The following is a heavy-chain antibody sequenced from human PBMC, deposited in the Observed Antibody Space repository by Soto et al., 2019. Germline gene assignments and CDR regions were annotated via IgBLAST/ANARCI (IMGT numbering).Heavy chain of an antibody. CDR2: ISAYNGNT. J-gene: IGHJ6*03. V-gene: IGHV1-18*01. D-gene: IGHD4-17*01. Sequence: ASVKVSCKASGYTFTSYGISWVRQAPGQGLEWMGWISAYNGNTNYAQKLQGRVTMTTDTSTSTAYMELRSLRSDDTAVYYCAREPLHDYGDYGYYYYYMDVWGKGTTVTVSS. CDR1: GYTFTSYG. CDR3: AREPLHDYGDYGYYYYYMDV.